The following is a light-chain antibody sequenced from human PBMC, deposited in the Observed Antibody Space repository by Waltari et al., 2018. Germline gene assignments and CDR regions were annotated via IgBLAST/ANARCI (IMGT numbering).Light chain of an antibody. J-gene: IGLJ3*02. Sequence: QSALTQPASVSGSPGQSITISCSGTASDVGGYNYVSWYQQHPGKAPKLMIYDVGKRPSGVSNRFSGSKSANTASLTISGLQAEDAADYYCTSYTSSSTRVVGGGTKLTVL. V-gene: IGLV2-14*03. CDR1: ASDVGGYNY. CDR2: DVG. CDR3: TSYTSSSTRV.